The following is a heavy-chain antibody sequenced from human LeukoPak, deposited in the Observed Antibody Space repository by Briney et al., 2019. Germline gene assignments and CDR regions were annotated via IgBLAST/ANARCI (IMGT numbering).Heavy chain of an antibody. CDR3: AKGSYYDSSGSFYFDY. V-gene: IGHV3-23*01. J-gene: IGHJ4*02. CDR2: ISGSGGST. D-gene: IGHD3-22*01. CDR1: GFTFSNYA. Sequence: GGSLRLSCAASGFTFSNYAISWVRQAPGKGLEWVSAISGSGGSTYYADSVKGRFTISRDNSKNTLYVQVNSLGTEDTAAYYCAKGSYYDSSGSFYFDYWGQGTLVTVSS.